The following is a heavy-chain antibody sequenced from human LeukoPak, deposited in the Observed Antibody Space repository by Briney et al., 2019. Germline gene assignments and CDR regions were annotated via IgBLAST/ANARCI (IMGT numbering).Heavy chain of an antibody. CDR2: INPSGGSK. CDR1: GYTFSSYY. J-gene: IGHJ4*02. CDR3: ARGASGSYYNHFDS. V-gene: IGHV1-46*01. Sequence: GSVKVSCKASGYTFSSYYMQWVRQAPGQGLEWMGIINPSGGSKSYAEKFQGRVTMTMDTSTSTVYMELSSLRSEDRVMYYCARGASGSYYNHFDSWGQGTLVTVSS. D-gene: IGHD1-26*01.